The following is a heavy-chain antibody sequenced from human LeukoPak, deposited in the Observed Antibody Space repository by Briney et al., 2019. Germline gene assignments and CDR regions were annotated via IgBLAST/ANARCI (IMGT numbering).Heavy chain of an antibody. J-gene: IGHJ1*01. Sequence: SETLSLTCTLSGGSISSGSYYWGWVRQPAGNGLEWLGRIYTSGRTNYNPSLKSRVTISVDTPKNQFSLKLSSVTAADTAVYYCARVAYYYDSSGYNEYFQHWGQGTLVTVSS. D-gene: IGHD3-22*01. V-gene: IGHV4-61*02. CDR2: IYTSGRT. CDR3: ARVAYYYDSSGYNEYFQH. CDR1: GGSISSGSYY.